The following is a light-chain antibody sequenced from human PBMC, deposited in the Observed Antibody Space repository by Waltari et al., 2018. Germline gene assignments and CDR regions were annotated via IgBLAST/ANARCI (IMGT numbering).Light chain of an antibody. CDR1: GSNIGAGYD. V-gene: IGLV1-40*01. CDR3: QSYDTSLRVV. CDR2: GST. Sequence: QSVLTQPPSVSGAPGQRVTISCTGSGSNIGAGYDFPWYQHLPRAAPKLLIYGSTSRPLGVPDRFFGSTSGTSASLAITGLQAEDEADYYCQSYDTSLRVVFGGGTKLTVL. J-gene: IGLJ3*02.